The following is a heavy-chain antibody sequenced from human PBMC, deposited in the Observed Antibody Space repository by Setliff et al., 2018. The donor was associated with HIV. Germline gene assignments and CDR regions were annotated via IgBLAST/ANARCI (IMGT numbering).Heavy chain of an antibody. CDR2: ISGSGNSA. D-gene: IGHD3-10*01. V-gene: IGHV3-23*01. J-gene: IGHJ4*02. Sequence: GGSLRLSCAASGFSLSDYAMHWVRQAPGKGLEWVSSISGSGNSAYYADSVKGRFTISRDNSKDTLYLQMNSLRAEDTAVYYCAEVRLPYWGQGTLVTVSS. CDR1: GFSLSDYA. CDR3: AEVRLPY.